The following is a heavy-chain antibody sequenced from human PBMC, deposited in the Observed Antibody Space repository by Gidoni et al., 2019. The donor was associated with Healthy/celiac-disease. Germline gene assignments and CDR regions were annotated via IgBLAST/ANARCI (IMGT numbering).Heavy chain of an antibody. J-gene: IGHJ5*02. Sequence: QLQLQESGPGLVKPSETLSLTCTVSGGSISSSSYYWGWIRQPPGKGLEWIGSIYYSGSTYYHPSLKSRVTISVDTSKNQFSLKLSSVTAADTAVYYCARLTVFYYDSSGYYSNWFDPWGQGTLVTVSS. D-gene: IGHD3-22*01. V-gene: IGHV4-39*01. CDR2: IYYSGST. CDR1: GGSISSSSYY. CDR3: ARLTVFYYDSSGYYSNWFDP.